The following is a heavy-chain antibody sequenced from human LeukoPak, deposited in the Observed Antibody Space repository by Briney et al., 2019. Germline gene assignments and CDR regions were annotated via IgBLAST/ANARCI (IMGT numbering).Heavy chain of an antibody. D-gene: IGHD5-18*01. V-gene: IGHV4-34*01. CDR3: ASGSRRYSYGLYY. Sequence: PSETLSLTCAVYGGSFSGYYWSWIRQPPGKGLEWIGEINHSGSTNYNPSLKSRVTISVDTSKNQFSLKLSSVTAADTAVYYCASGSRRYSYGLYYWGQGTLVTVSS. CDR2: INHSGST. J-gene: IGHJ4*02. CDR1: GGSFSGYY.